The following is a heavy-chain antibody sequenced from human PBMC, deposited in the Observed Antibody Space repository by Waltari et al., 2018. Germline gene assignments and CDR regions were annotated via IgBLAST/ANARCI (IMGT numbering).Heavy chain of an antibody. D-gene: IGHD5-12*01. V-gene: IGHV3-21*01. CDR2: ISSSSSYI. Sequence: EVQLVESGGGLVKPGGSLRPSCAASGFPFSRFSMNWVRQAPGKGLEWVSSISSSSSYIYYADSVKGRFTISRDNAKNSLYLQMNSLRAEDTAVYYCARGSGYDYRIDYWGQGTLVTVSS. J-gene: IGHJ4*02. CDR1: GFPFSRFS. CDR3: ARGSGYDYRIDY.